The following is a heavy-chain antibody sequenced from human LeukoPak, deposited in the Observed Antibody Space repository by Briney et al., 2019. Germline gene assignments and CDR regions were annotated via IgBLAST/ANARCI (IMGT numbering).Heavy chain of an antibody. CDR2: IYYSGST. Sequence: PSQTLSLTCTVSGGSISSGDYYWSWIRQSPGRGLEWIGYIYYSGSTYYNPSLKSRVTISVDTSKNQFSLKLSSVTAADTAVYYCARTLLGYCSSTSCYNFDYWGQGTLVTVSS. CDR3: ARTLLGYCSSTSCYNFDY. CDR1: GGSISSGDYY. J-gene: IGHJ4*02. D-gene: IGHD2-2*02. V-gene: IGHV4-30-4*08.